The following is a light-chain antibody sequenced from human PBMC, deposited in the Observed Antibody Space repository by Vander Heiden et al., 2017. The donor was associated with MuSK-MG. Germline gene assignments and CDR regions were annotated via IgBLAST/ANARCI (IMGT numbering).Light chain of an antibody. Sequence: DNQMTQSPSSLSASVGDRVTITCQASQGISNYLNWYQQKPGKAPKLLIYDASNLETGVPSRFSGSGSGTDFTFTISSLQPEDIATYYCQQYDNLPFTFGPGTKVDTK. V-gene: IGKV1-33*01. J-gene: IGKJ3*01. CDR2: DAS. CDR1: QGISNY. CDR3: QQYDNLPFT.